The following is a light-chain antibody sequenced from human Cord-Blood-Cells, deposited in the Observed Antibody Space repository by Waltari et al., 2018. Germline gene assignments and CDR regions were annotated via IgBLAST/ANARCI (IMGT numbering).Light chain of an antibody. CDR1: SSNIGSNT. V-gene: IGLV1-44*01. CDR2: SNN. CDR3: AAWDDSLNGGV. Sequence: QSVLTQPPSASGTPGQRVTISCSGSSSNIGSNTVTWYQQLPGTAPKLLFYSNNQRPSGVPDRFSGSKSGTSASLAISGLQSEDEADYYCAAWDDSLNGGVFGGGTKLTVL. J-gene: IGLJ3*02.